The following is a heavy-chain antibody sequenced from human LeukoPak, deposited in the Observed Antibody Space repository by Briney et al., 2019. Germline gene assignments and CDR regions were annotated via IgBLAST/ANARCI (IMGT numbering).Heavy chain of an antibody. CDR3: ARHWLEAAKTYSYWFDP. D-gene: IGHD6-13*01. V-gene: IGHV4-4*09. CDR2: IYRGGTI. CDR1: GGSISDYY. Sequence: SETLSLTCSVSGGSISDYYWSWIRQPPGKGLEWIGYIYRGGTINYNPSVKSRVTMSLDTSKNQIFLMLYSVTAADTAIYYCARHWLEAAKTYSYWFDPWGQGTLVTVSS. J-gene: IGHJ5*02.